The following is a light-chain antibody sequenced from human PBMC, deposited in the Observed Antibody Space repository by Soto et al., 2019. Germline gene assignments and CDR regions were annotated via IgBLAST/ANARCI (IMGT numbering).Light chain of an antibody. V-gene: IGKV4-1*01. Sequence: DIVMTQSPDSLAVSLGERATINCKSSQSVLYSSNNKNYITWYQQKPGQPPKLLIYWASTRESGVPDRFSGRGSGTDFTLTINSLQAEDVAVYYCQQCYTTPPAVGQGTKVEIK. J-gene: IGKJ1*01. CDR1: QSVLYSSNNKNY. CDR2: WAS. CDR3: QQCYTTPPA.